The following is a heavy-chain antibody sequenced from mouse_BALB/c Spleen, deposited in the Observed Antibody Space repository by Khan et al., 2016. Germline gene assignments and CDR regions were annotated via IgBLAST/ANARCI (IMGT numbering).Heavy chain of an antibody. V-gene: IGHV9-3-1*01. D-gene: IGHD1-1*01. CDR3: GRWYYYGSSSHWYFDV. CDR2: INTYTGEP. J-gene: IGHJ1*01. Sequence: QIQLVQSGPELKKPGETVKISCKASGYTFTNYGMNWVKQAPGKGLKWMGWINTYTGEPTYADDFKGRFAFSLETSASTAYLQINNLKNEDTATYFCGRWYYYGSSSHWYFDVWGAGTTVTVSS. CDR1: GYTFTNYG.